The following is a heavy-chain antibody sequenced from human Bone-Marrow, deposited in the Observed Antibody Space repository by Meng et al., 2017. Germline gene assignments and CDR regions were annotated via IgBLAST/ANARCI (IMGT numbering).Heavy chain of an antibody. V-gene: IGHV4-39*06. CDR2: IYYSGST. Sequence: SETLSLTCTVSGGSISSSSYYWGWTRQPPGKGLEWIGSIYYSGSTYYNPSLKSRVTISVDTSKNQFTLKLSSVTAADTAVYYCALNYYASGSYPIPVDYWGQGTLVTVSS. CDR1: GGSISSSSYY. J-gene: IGHJ4*02. CDR3: ALNYYASGSYPIPVDY. D-gene: IGHD3-10*01.